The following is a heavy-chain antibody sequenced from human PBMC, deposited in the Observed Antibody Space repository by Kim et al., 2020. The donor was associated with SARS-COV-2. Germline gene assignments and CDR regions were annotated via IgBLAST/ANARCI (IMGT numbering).Heavy chain of an antibody. V-gene: IGHV7-4-1*02. D-gene: IGHD4-17*01. J-gene: IGHJ3*02. CDR3: SRVARDYGGGFDI. CDR2: INSRTGNP. Sequence: ASVKVSCKASEDTFNNYPINWVRQAPGQGLEWVGWINSRTGNPTLAQGFTGRFVFSLDTSVRTTYLQINDLRVDDTALYFCSRVARDYGGGFDIWGQGTM. CDR1: EDTFNNYP.